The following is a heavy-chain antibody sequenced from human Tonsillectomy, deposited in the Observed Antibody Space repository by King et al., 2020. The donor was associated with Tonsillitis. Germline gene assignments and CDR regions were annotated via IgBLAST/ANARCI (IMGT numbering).Heavy chain of an antibody. CDR1: GFTFSSYA. V-gene: IGHV3-23*04. Sequence: VQLVESGGGLVQPGGSLRLSCAASGFTFSSYAMSWVRPAPGKGLEWLSAISLRGDRTDYAASVKGRFTISRDNSKNPLFLQMNSLRAEETAVNYCAKGRAGGPPAALNWGQGTLVTVSS. CDR3: AKGRAGGPPAALN. CDR2: ISLRGDRT. D-gene: IGHD2-2*01. J-gene: IGHJ4*02.